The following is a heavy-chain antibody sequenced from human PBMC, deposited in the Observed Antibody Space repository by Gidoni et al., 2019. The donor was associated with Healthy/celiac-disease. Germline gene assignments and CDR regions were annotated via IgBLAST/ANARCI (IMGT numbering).Heavy chain of an antibody. D-gene: IGHD6-19*01. J-gene: IGHJ3*02. CDR3: AKATIAVAGKVPHDAFDI. V-gene: IGHV3-23*01. Sequence: EVQLLESGGGWVQPGGSLRLAWAASGFTVSSHAMSWVRQAPGKGLEWVSAISGSGGSTYYADSVKGRFTISRDNSKNTLYLQMNSLRAEDAAVYYCAKATIAVAGKVPHDAFDIWGQGTMVTVSS. CDR2: ISGSGGST. CDR1: GFTVSSHA.